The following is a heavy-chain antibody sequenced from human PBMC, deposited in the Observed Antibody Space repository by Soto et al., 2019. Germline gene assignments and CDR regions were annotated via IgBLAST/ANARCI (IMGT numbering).Heavy chain of an antibody. CDR2: TSYDGSNN. Sequence: QVQLVESGGGVVQPGTSLRLSCVGSGFTFRSYVIHWVRQGPGKGLEWVALTSYDGSNNFYGDSVKGRFTISRHNSRNTVELQMDSLRFEDTALYNCARWGTTGGLDVWGQGTLVSVSS. V-gene: IGHV3-33*05. CDR1: GFTFRSYV. CDR3: ARWGTTGGLDV. D-gene: IGHD3-16*01. J-gene: IGHJ4*02.